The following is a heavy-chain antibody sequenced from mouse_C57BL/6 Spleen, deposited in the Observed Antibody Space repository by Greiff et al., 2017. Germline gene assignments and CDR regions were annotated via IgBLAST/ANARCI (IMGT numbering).Heavy chain of an antibody. V-gene: IGHV1-59*01. Sequence: QVQLKQPGAELVRPGTSVKLSCKASGYTFTSYWMHWVKQRPGQGLEWIGVIDPSDSYTNYNQKFKGKATLTVDTSSSTAYMQLSSLTSEDSAVYYCARSGGYDEGFFDYWGQGTTLTVSS. J-gene: IGHJ2*01. CDR3: ARSGGYDEGFFDY. CDR1: GYTFTSYW. D-gene: IGHD2-2*01. CDR2: IDPSDSYT.